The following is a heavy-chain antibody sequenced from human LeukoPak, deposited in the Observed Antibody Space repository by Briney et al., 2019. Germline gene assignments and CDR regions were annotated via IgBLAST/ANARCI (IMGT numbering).Heavy chain of an antibody. CDR1: GYTFTSYD. V-gene: IGHV1-18*01. D-gene: IGHD3-22*01. CDR3: ARADYGGWWVVITTSQDYYYYMDV. J-gene: IGHJ6*03. Sequence: GASVKVSCKASGYTFTSYDISWVRQAPGQGLEWMGWISAYNGNTNYAQKLQGRVTMTTDTSTSTAYMELRSLRSDDTAVYYCARADYGGWWVVITTSQDYYYYMDVWGKGTTVTISS. CDR2: ISAYNGNT.